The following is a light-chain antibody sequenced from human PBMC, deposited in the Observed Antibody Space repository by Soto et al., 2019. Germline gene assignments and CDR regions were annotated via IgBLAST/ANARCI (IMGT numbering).Light chain of an antibody. CDR3: MQGPHWPWT. CDR1: QSLIHSDGNTY. CDR2: KVS. Sequence: DVVMTQSPLSLPVTLGQPASISCRSSQSLIHSDGNTYLNWFQQRPGQSPRRLIYKVSDRDSGVPDRFTGSRSGTDFTLKISRVEAEDVGVYYCMQGPHWPWTFGQGTEVEIK. J-gene: IGKJ1*01. V-gene: IGKV2-30*02.